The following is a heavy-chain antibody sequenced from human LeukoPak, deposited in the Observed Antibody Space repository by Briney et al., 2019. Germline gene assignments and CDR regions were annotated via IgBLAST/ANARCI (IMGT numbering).Heavy chain of an antibody. D-gene: IGHD6-13*01. CDR1: GFTFSRYA. J-gene: IGHJ4*02. CDR2: ISGSGGSI. V-gene: IGHV3-23*01. Sequence: SGGSLRLSCAASGFTFSRYAISWVRQAPGKGLEWVSAISGSGGSIYYADSVKGRFTMSRDNSKNTLYLKMNSLRAEDTAVYYCAKDGPYSSSWYPDYWGQGTLVTVSS. CDR3: AKDGPYSSSWYPDY.